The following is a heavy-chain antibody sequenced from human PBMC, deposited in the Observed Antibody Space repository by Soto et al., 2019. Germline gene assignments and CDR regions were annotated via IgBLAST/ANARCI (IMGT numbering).Heavy chain of an antibody. CDR3: ARASFYYGSGPPSDY. CDR1: GYTFTSYY. D-gene: IGHD3-10*01. CDR2: INPRGGSK. J-gene: IGHJ4*02. Sequence: QVQLVQSGAEVKKPGASVKVSCKASGYTFTSYYMHWVRQAPGQGLEGRGIINPRGGSKSYAQKFQGRVTMTRDTSTSTVYMELSSLRSEDTAVYYCARASFYYGSGPPSDYWGQGTLVTVSS. V-gene: IGHV1-46*03.